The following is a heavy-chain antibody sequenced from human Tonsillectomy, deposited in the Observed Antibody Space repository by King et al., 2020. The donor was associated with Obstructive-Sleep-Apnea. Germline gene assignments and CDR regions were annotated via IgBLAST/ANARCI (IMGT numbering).Heavy chain of an antibody. Sequence: VQLVESGGGVVQPGRSLRLSCAASGFTFSSYCIHWGRQAPGNGLEWVAVISYDGTKKYYSYSAKGRFTISRDNSKNTLYLQMNSLRAEDTAVYYCAKDRSDSGSYPYYFDYWGQGTLVTVSS. CDR1: GFTFSSYC. J-gene: IGHJ4*02. CDR2: ISYDGTKK. CDR3: AKDRSDSGSYPYYFDY. D-gene: IGHD1-26*01. V-gene: IGHV3-30*18.